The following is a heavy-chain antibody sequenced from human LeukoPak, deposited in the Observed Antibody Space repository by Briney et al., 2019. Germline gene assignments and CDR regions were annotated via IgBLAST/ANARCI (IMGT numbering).Heavy chain of an antibody. CDR3: AREYSSSSGRAFDY. CDR2: ISPDGSTT. CDR1: GFTFSNYW. V-gene: IGHV3-74*01. D-gene: IGHD6-6*01. Sequence: GGSLRLSCAASGFTFSNYWMHWVRQGPGKGLVWVSRISPDGSTTTYADPVKGRFIISRDSAQNTVYLQMSSLRLEDTAVYYCAREYSSSSGRAFDYWGQGTLVTASS. J-gene: IGHJ4*02.